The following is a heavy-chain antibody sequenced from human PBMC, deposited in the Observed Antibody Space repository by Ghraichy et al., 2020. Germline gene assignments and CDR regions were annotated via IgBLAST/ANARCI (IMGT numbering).Heavy chain of an antibody. CDR1: GYSISSGYY. J-gene: IGHJ5*02. D-gene: IGHD3-22*01. CDR3: ARGAYDSSGLEWYFAP. Sequence: SETLSLTCTVSGYSISSGYYWGWIRQPPGKGLEYIGSVHHSGITYYTPSLKSRLTTSVDTSRNQFSLNLSSVTAADTAVYYCARGAYDSSGLEWYFAPWGQGTLVTVSS. V-gene: IGHV4-38-2*02. CDR2: VHHSGIT.